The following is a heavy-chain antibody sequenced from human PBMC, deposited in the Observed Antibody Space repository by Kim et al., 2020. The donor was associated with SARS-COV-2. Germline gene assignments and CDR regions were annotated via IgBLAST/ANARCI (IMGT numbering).Heavy chain of an antibody. CDR2: SNK. D-gene: IGHD2-2*01. CDR3: ARDVGSSMDV. Sequence: SNKYYAASVKGRFIISRHNSKNTLYLQMNSLRAEDTAVYYCARDVGSSMDVWGQGTTVTVSS. J-gene: IGHJ6*02. V-gene: IGHV3-30*01.